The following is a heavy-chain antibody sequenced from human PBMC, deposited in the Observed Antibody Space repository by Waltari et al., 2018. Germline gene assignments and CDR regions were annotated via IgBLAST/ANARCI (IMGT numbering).Heavy chain of an antibody. CDR3: AKDRISTSYYYYYHMDV. V-gene: IGHV3-21*01. J-gene: IGHJ6*02. D-gene: IGHD3-16*01. Sequence: EVQLVESGGGLVKPGGSLRLSCAASGFTFNTYTMNWVRQAPGKGLEWVSSIISTSSYIYYADSVKGRFTISRDNAKNSLYLQMNSLRGEDTAVYYCAKDRISTSYYYYYHMDVWGQGTTVTVSS. CDR2: IISTSSYI. CDR1: GFTFNTYT.